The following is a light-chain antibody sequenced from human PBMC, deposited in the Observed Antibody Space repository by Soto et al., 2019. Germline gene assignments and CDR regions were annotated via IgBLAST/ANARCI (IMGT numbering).Light chain of an antibody. CDR3: QQYNDWPPWT. Sequence: EVVLTQSPATLSLSPGERASLSCRASQSVSTNLAWYQQKPGQAPSLLIYGASTRATGIPARFSGSGSAAEFTLTISSRQSEDFAVYYCQQYNDWPPWTFGQGTKVEIQ. J-gene: IGKJ1*01. V-gene: IGKV3D-15*01. CDR2: GAS. CDR1: QSVSTN.